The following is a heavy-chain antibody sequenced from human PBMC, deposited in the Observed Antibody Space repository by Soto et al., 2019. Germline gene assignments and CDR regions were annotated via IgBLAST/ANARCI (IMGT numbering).Heavy chain of an antibody. CDR3: AKELAVAGFDY. V-gene: IGHV3-23*01. CDR2: IAESGGST. D-gene: IGHD6-19*01. J-gene: IGHJ4*02. Sequence: GGSLRLSCAASGFTFSSYAMSWVRQAPGKGLEWVSSIAESGGSTYYADSVKGRFTISRDNSKNTLYLQMNNLRAEDTAVFYCAKELAVAGFDYWGQGTLVTVSS. CDR1: GFTFSSYA.